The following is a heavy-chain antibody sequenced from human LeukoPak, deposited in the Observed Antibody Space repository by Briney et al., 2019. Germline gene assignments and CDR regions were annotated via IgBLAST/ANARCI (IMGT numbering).Heavy chain of an antibody. Sequence: GGSLRLSCAASGFTFSSYGMHWVRQAPGKGLEWVAFIRYDGSNKYYADSVKGRFTISRDNSKNTLYLQMSSLRAEDTAVYYCAKEMGKTLFPPFDYWGQGTLVTVSS. V-gene: IGHV3-30*02. CDR2: IRYDGSNK. J-gene: IGHJ4*02. CDR1: GFTFSSYG. D-gene: IGHD1-26*01. CDR3: AKEMGKTLFPPFDY.